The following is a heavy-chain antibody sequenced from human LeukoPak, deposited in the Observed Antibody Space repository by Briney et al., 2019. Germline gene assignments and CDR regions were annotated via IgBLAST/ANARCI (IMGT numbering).Heavy chain of an antibody. CDR3: ARGLRYNYGSGSKAPHFDY. J-gene: IGHJ4*02. V-gene: IGHV3-13*04. CDR2: IGTAGDT. D-gene: IGHD3-10*01. CDR1: GFTFSSYD. Sequence: GGSLRLSCAASGFTFSSYDMHWVRQATGKGLEWVSAIGTAGDTYYPGSVKGRFTISRENAKNSLYLQMNSLRAGDTAVYYCARGLRYNYGSGSKAPHFDYWGQGTLVTVSS.